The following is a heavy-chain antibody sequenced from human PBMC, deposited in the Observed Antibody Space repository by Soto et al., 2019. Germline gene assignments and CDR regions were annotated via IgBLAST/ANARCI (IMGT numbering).Heavy chain of an antibody. CDR3: VRGYCSSTICYIWDNWFDP. CDR2: IYYSGRT. V-gene: IGHV4-59*01. Sequence: SETLSLTCTVSGGSISSYYWSWIRQPPGKGLEWIGYIYYSGRTNYNPSLKSRVTISVDTSKNQFSLKLSSVTAADTAVYYCVRGYCSSTICYIWDNWFDPWGQGTLVTVSS. J-gene: IGHJ5*02. CDR1: GGSISSYY. D-gene: IGHD2-2*02.